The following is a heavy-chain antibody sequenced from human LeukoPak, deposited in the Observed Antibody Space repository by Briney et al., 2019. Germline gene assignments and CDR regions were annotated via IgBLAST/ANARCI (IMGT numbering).Heavy chain of an antibody. Sequence: AASVKVSCKASGGTFSSYAISWVRQAPGQGLEWMGGIIPIFGTANYAQKFQGRVTITADESTSTAYMELSSLRSEDTAVYYCAREALIAAAGIDYWGQGTLVTVSS. V-gene: IGHV1-69*13. J-gene: IGHJ4*02. CDR1: GGTFSSYA. D-gene: IGHD6-13*01. CDR2: IIPIFGTA. CDR3: AREALIAAAGIDY.